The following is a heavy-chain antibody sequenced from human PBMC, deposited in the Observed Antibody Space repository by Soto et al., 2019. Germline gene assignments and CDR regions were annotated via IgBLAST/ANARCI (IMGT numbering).Heavy chain of an antibody. D-gene: IGHD2-2*01. CDR3: AKGGLGYCSSTSCLFHFDY. V-gene: IGHV3-23*01. J-gene: IGHJ4*02. CDR1: GFTFINYI. Sequence: GGSLRLSCGASGFTFINYIMSWVRQAPGKGLEWVSTISGSADSTYYADSVKGRFTISRDNSKNTVYLQMNSLRAEDTAVYYCAKGGLGYCSSTSCLFHFDYWGQGTLVTVSS. CDR2: ISGSADST.